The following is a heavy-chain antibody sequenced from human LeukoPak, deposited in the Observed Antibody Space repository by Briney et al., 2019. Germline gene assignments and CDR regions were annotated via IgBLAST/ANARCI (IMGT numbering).Heavy chain of an antibody. V-gene: IGHV4-34*01. CDR1: GGAFSGYS. CDR3: ARGITDYDFWCGPPSKDYYMDV. J-gene: IGHJ6*03. CDR2: INHSGST. D-gene: IGHD3-3*01. Sequence: SQTLSLTCAVYGGAFSGYSCSWIRQTPGKGLEWIGEINHSGSTNYNPSLKSLVTISVDTSKNQFSLKLSSVTAAHTAVYYCARGITDYDFWCGPPSKDYYMDVWGKGTTVTVSS.